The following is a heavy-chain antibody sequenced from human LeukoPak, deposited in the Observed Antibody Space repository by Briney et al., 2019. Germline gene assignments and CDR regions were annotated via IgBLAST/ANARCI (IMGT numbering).Heavy chain of an antibody. V-gene: IGHV4-39*07. D-gene: IGHD2-15*01. CDR1: CGSIGRSSYY. CDR2: IYYNGNT. Sequence: SETLSITCTVSCGSIGRSSYYWGWIRQPPGRGLEWIGNIYYNGNTNYNPSLKSRVTISIDTSKDHFSLKLSSVTAADTAVYYCARVAAKTVDYWGQGTLVTVSS. CDR3: ARVAAKTVDY. J-gene: IGHJ4*02.